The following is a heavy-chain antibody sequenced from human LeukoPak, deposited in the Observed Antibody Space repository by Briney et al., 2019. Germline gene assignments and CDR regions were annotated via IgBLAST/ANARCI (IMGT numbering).Heavy chain of an antibody. D-gene: IGHD4-23*01. Sequence: GGSLRLSCSASGFTFSSYAMHWVRQAPGKGPEYVSAISSNGGSTYYADSVKGRFTISRDNSKNTLYLQMSSLRAEDTAVYYCSRWSFENDAFDIWGQGTMVTVSS. CDR3: SRWSFENDAFDI. CDR2: ISSNGGST. J-gene: IGHJ3*02. V-gene: IGHV3-64D*06. CDR1: GFTFSSYA.